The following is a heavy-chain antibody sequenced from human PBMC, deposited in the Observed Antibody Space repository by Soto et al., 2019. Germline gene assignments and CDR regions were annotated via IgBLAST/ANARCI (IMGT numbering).Heavy chain of an antibody. V-gene: IGHV4-39*01. Sequence: PSETLSLICTVSGGSISSSSYYWGWIRQPPGKGLEWIGSIYYSGSTYYNPSLKSRVTISVDTSKNQFSLKLSSVTAADTAVYYCARQRYYYDSSGYYYQFDYWGQGTLVTVSS. CDR3: ARQRYYYDSSGYYYQFDY. CDR1: GGSISSSSYY. J-gene: IGHJ4*02. CDR2: IYYSGST. D-gene: IGHD3-22*01.